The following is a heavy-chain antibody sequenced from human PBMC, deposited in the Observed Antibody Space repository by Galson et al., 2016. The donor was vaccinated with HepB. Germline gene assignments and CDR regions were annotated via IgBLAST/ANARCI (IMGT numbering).Heavy chain of an antibody. CDR2: ITHSGDI. D-gene: IGHD3-22*01. V-gene: IGHV4-34*01. CDR3: ATLERRPSGHYYFDS. J-gene: IGHJ4*02. Sequence: SETLSLICVVYRASLNNNYWSWVRQPPGKGLEWLGEITHSGDINYNPSLKSRVTMSADTSSSQFSLKMTSVTAADTAMYYCATLERRPSGHYYFDSWGQGTLVTVSS. CDR1: RASLNNNY.